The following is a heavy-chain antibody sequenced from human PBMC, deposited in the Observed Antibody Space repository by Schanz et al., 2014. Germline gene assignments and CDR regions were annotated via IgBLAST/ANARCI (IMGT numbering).Heavy chain of an antibody. Sequence: QVQLVESGGGVVQPGRSLRLSCATSGLNFDYYGMHWVRQAPGKGLEWVANIGYDGSEKYYVDSVKGRFIISRDNSKNNTKNTLYVQMNSLRAEDTAVYCCAKAKSGAHGAFDIWGQGTMVTVSS. CDR1: GLNFDYYG. V-gene: IGHV3-33*06. CDR2: IGYDGSEK. D-gene: IGHD3-10*01. CDR3: AKAKSGAHGAFDI. J-gene: IGHJ3*02.